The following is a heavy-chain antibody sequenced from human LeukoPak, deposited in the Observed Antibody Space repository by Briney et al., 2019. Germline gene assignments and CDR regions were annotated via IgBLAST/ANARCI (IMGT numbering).Heavy chain of an antibody. Sequence: SGTLSLACAVSGGSIGASINSPNWWSWVRQPPGKGLEWIGEIFHSGSTNYNPSLKSRVTMSVDKSKNQFSLRLSSVTAADTAVYYCARSIGYSSVFDYWGQGTLVTVSS. CDR3: ARSIGYSSVFDY. D-gene: IGHD6-19*01. CDR2: IFHSGST. CDR1: GGSIGASINSPNW. J-gene: IGHJ4*02. V-gene: IGHV4-4*02.